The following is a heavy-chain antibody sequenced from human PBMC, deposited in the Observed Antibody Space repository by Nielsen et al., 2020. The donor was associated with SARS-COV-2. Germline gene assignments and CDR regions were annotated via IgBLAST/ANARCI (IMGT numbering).Heavy chain of an antibody. V-gene: IGHV4-30-4*01. Sequence: SETLSLTCTVSGGSISSGDYYWSWIRQPPGKGLEWIGYIYYSGSTYYNPSLKSRVTISVDTSKNQFSLKLSSVTAADTAVYYCARGARFSGIVVVPAANRRWFDPWGQGTLVTVSS. J-gene: IGHJ5*02. CDR1: GGSISSGDYY. CDR3: ARGARFSGIVVVPAANRRWFDP. D-gene: IGHD2-2*01. CDR2: IYYSGST.